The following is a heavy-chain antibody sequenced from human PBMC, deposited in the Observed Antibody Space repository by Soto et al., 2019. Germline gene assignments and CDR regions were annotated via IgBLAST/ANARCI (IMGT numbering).Heavy chain of an antibody. CDR2: ISGSGGST. CDR1: VFTFSSYA. J-gene: IGHJ3*01. Sequence: GWYLRLSCAASVFTFSSYAMSWVRHAPGKGLEWVSAISGSGGSTYYPDSVKGRFTISRDNSKNTLYLQMNSLRAEDTAVYYCTNRNLTTSPWGPASNVRGQGT. CDR3: TNRNLTTSPWGPASNV. D-gene: IGHD1-1*01. V-gene: IGHV3-23*01.